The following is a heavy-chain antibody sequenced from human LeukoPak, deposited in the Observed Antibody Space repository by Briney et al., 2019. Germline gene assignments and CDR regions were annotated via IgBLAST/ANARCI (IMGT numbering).Heavy chain of an antibody. D-gene: IGHD3-10*01. CDR1: GYTFTSYA. Sequence: ASVKVSCKASGYTFTSYAMNWVRQAPRQGLEWVEWINTDTGNPTYAQGLTGRLVFSLDTSVSTAYLQICSLKAEDTAVYYCARGGFGEFPNWFDPWGQGTLVTVSS. V-gene: IGHV7-4-1*01. CDR3: ARGGFGEFPNWFDP. CDR2: INTDTGNP. J-gene: IGHJ5*02.